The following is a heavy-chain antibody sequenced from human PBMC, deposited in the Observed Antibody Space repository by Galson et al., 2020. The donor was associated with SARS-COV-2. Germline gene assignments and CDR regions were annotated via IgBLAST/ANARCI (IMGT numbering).Heavy chain of an antibody. Sequence: ASVKVSCSASGFTFRYSAMIWVRQAPGKGLEWVSAISYTGGTTYYADSVKGRFTISRDNSKNTLYLQMNSLRAEDTGVYYCAKDEIGDVWGKGTTVTVSS. CDR1: GFTFRYSA. J-gene: IGHJ6*04. CDR2: ISYTGGTT. CDR3: AKDEIGDV. D-gene: IGHD3-22*01. V-gene: IGHV3-23*01.